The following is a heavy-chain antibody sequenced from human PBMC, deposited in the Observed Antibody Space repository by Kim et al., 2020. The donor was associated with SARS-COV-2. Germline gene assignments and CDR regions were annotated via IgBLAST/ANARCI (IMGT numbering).Heavy chain of an antibody. CDR1: GFTFTSYA. V-gene: IGHV3-23*01. D-gene: IGHD1-1*01. CDR2: ISISGDTT. J-gene: IGHJ4*02. Sequence: GGSLRLSCAASGFTFTSYAMSWVRQAPGEGLEWVSAISISGDTTYYADSVKGRFTISRDNSKGTLYLQMNSLRAEDTALYYCATLPGYKHDFFDGWGQGTLVSVSS. CDR3: ATLPGYKHDFFDG.